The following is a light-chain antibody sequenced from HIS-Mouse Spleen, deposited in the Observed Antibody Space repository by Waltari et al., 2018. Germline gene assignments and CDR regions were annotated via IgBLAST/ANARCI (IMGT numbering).Light chain of an antibody. CDR3: AAWDDSLSGRV. CDR2: RNN. J-gene: IGLJ3*02. Sequence: VTISCSGSSSNIGSNYVYWYQQLPGTAPKLLIYRNNQRPSGVPDRFSGSKSGTSASLAISGLRSEDEADYYCAAWDDSLSGRVFGGGTKLAVL. V-gene: IGLV1-47*01. CDR1: SSNIGSNY.